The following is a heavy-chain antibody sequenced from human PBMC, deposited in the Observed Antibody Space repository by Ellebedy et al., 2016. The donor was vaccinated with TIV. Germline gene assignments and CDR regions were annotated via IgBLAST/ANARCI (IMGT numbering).Heavy chain of an antibody. J-gene: IGHJ4*02. Sequence: GESLKISCAASGFTFSSYSMNWVRQAPGKGLEWVSSISSSSSYIYYADSVKGRFTISRDNAKNSLYLQMNSLRAEDTAVYYCAHHCSSTNCHDYWGQGTLVPVSS. D-gene: IGHD2-2*01. CDR1: GFTFSSYS. V-gene: IGHV3-21*04. CDR2: ISSSSSYI. CDR3: AHHCSSTNCHDY.